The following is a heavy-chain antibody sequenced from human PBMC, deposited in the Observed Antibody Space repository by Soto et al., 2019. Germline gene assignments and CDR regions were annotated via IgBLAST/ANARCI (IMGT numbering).Heavy chain of an antibody. CDR3: AGTERSSSGWYPFDY. CDR1: GYTFTGYY. D-gene: IGHD6-19*01. J-gene: IGHJ4*02. V-gene: IGHV1-2*04. Sequence: GASVKVSCKASGYTFTGYYMHWVRQAPGQGLEWMGWINPNSGGTNYAQKFQGWVTMTRDTSISTAYMELSRLRSDDTAVYYCAGTERSSSGWYPFDYWGQGTLVTVSS. CDR2: INPNSGGT.